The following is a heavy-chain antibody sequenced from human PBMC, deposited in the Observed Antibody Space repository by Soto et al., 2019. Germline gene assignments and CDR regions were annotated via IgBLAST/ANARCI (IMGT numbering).Heavy chain of an antibody. J-gene: IGHJ4*02. CDR3: AKTYTGG. CDR2: ISGMEDRT. Sequence: PWGSLRLSCTASVFNLREQALSWVRQAPGGGLEWVSGISGMEDRTNYADFVKGRFFISKDRAKNTLNLQMNGLRDDDTAVYYCAKTYTGGWGQGTQVTVS. V-gene: IGHV3-23*01. CDR1: VFNLREQA. D-gene: IGHD3-10*01.